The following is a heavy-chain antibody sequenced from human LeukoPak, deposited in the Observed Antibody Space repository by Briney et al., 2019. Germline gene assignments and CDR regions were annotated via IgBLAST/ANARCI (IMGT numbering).Heavy chain of an antibody. V-gene: IGHV4-31*03. J-gene: IGHJ4*02. D-gene: IGHD3-16*02. CDR3: ARGPAPSYYDYVWGSYRRYYFDY. CDR1: GGSVSSSSYY. CDR2: IYYSGST. Sequence: SETLSLTCTVSGGSVSSSSYYWSWIRQPPGKGLEWIGYIYYSGSTYYNPSLKSRVTISVDTSKNQFSLKLSSVTAADTAVYYCARGPAPSYYDYVWGSYRRYYFDYWGQGTLVTVSS.